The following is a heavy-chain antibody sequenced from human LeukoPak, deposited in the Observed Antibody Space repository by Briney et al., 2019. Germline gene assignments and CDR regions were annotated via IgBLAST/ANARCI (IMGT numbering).Heavy chain of an antibody. CDR1: GDSISSSYL. J-gene: IGHJ6*04. V-gene: IGHV4-4*02. Sequence: AETLSLTCAVSGDSISSSYLWRWVRQPPGKGLEWIGEIYHSGRTIYNPSLKSRVTMSVDKHKNQFSLKLSSVTDADTAVYYCASLKTNGVSLDVWGKGTTVTISS. D-gene: IGHD1-14*01. CDR2: IYHSGRT. CDR3: ASLKTNGVSLDV.